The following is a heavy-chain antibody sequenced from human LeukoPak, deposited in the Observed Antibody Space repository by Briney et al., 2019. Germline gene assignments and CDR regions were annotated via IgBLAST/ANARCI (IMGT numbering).Heavy chain of an antibody. J-gene: IGHJ4*02. D-gene: IGHD1-1*01. CDR3: ARSEGTGYYFDY. CDR2: IYYSGST. Sequence: SQTLSLTCTVSGVSISSGGYYWSWIRQHPGKGLEWIGYIYYSGSTYYNPSLKSRVTISVDMSKNQFSLKLSSVTAADTAVYYCARSEGTGYYFDYWGQGTLVTVSS. V-gene: IGHV4-31*03. CDR1: GVSISSGGYY.